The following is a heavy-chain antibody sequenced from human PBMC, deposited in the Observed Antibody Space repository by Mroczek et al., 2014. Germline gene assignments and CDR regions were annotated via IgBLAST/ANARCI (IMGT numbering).Heavy chain of an antibody. CDR2: IYYSGST. V-gene: IGHV4-59*01. J-gene: IGHJ4*02. D-gene: IGHD3-10*01. CDR1: GGSISSYY. Sequence: QVQLQESGPGLVKPSETLSLTCTVSGGSISSYYWSWIRQPPGKGLEWIGYIYYSGSTNYNPSLKSRVTISVDTSKNQFSLKLSSVTAADTAVYYCARGGGGDIPHFDYVGPGNPGHRLL. CDR3: ARGGGGDIPHFDY.